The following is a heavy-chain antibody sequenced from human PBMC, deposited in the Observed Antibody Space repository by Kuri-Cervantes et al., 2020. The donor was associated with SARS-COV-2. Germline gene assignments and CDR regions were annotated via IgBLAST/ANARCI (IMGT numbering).Heavy chain of an antibody. Sequence: SGPTLVKPTRTLTLTCTFSGFSLTTSGMCVAWIRQPPVKSLEWLARIDWDGDKYYKTSLNTRLSISMDTSKDQVVPTMTNMDPVDTATYYCVRIRAATVIADYWGQGTLVTVSS. CDR1: GFSLTTSGMC. CDR2: IDWDGDK. V-gene: IGHV2-70*11. J-gene: IGHJ4*02. D-gene: IGHD4-11*01. CDR3: VRIRAATVIADY.